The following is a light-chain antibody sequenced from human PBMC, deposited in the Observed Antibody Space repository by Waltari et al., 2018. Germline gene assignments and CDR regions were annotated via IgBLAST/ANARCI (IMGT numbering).Light chain of an antibody. Sequence: QSALTQPASVSGSLGQSITISCTGTSSDIGSYNLVSWYQQHPGKPPKRMIHEGTKRPSGVSDRFSGSTSGNTASLTISRLQAEDGAQYYCCSYTTSSTWVFGGGTKLTVL. J-gene: IGLJ3*02. CDR1: SSDIGSYNL. CDR2: EGT. CDR3: CSYTTSSTWV. V-gene: IGLV2-23*01.